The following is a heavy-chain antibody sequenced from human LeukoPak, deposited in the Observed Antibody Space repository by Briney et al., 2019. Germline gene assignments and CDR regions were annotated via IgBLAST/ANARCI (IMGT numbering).Heavy chain of an antibody. V-gene: IGHV4-59*12. Sequence: KASETLSLTCTVSGGSISSYYWSWIRQPPGKGLEWIGYIYYSGSTNYNPSLKSRVTISVDKSKNQFSLKLSSVTAADTAVYYCAGIVGATAHAFDIWGQGTMVTVSS. CDR1: GGSISSYY. D-gene: IGHD1-26*01. CDR3: AGIVGATAHAFDI. CDR2: IYYSGST. J-gene: IGHJ3*02.